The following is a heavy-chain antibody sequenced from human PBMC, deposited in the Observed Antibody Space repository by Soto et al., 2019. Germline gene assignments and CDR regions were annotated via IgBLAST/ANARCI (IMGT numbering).Heavy chain of an antibody. J-gene: IGHJ6*02. Sequence: EVQLVESGGGLVKPGGSSRLSCVVSGFTFSSYSMNWVRQAPGKGLEWVSSISSSSSYIYYADSVKGRFTISRDNAKNSLYLQMNSLRAEDTAVYYCARDPLTGTYFYYYGMDVWGQGTTVTVSS. CDR3: ARDPLTGTYFYYYGMDV. D-gene: IGHD1-20*01. CDR1: GFTFSSYS. V-gene: IGHV3-21*01. CDR2: ISSSSSYI.